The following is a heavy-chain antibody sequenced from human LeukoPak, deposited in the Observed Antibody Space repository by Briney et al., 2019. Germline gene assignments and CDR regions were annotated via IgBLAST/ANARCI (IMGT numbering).Heavy chain of an antibody. D-gene: IGHD4-23*01. Sequence: GASVKVSCKASGYSFNTYAISWVPQAPGQGLEWVGWINTQTGNTDYAQKVLDRATMTADTSTSTAYMELRSLTSDDTAVYYCAREGGGNEFFDFWGQGTLVAVSS. V-gene: IGHV1-18*01. CDR3: AREGGGNEFFDF. J-gene: IGHJ4*02. CDR1: GYSFNTYA. CDR2: INTQTGNT.